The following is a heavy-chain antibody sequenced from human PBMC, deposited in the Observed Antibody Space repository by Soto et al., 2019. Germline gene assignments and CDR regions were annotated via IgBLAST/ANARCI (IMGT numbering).Heavy chain of an antibody. J-gene: IGHJ5*02. CDR3: ARHNSQWPNWFDP. Sequence: GASVKVSCKASGYTFTNFGISWVRQAPGQGLEWMGWISAYNGNTNYAQNFQGRVTMTTDTSTSTAYMELRSLRSDDTAVYYCARHNSQWPNWFDPWGQGTPVTVSS. CDR1: GYTFTNFG. CDR2: ISAYNGNT. D-gene: IGHD1-1*01. V-gene: IGHV1-18*01.